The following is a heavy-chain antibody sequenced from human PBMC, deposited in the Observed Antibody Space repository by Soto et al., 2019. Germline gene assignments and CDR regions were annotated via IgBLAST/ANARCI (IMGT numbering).Heavy chain of an antibody. CDR1: GGSISTSPYY. CDR2: IYYSGET. V-gene: IGHV4-39*01. Sequence: HLQLQESGPGLVKPSETLSLTCTVSGGSISTSPYYWGWIRQSPGRGLEWIATIYYSGETYYNPSLMSRVSISVDTSKNQISLKLSSVTAADTAVYFCAGRVVTANPDVFDIWGQGTMVTVSA. D-gene: IGHD2-21*02. CDR3: AGRVVTANPDVFDI. J-gene: IGHJ3*02.